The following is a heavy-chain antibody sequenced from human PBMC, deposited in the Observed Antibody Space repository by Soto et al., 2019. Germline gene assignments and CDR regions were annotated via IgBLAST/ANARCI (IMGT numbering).Heavy chain of an antibody. V-gene: IGHV3-72*01. CDR1: GFVLSDHF. D-gene: IGHD2-15*01. CDR3: ARDRVGRIGYDS. CDR2: SRNKANSHTT. Sequence: DVQVVESGGGLVQPGGNLRLSCVASGFVLSDHFMDWVRQAPGKGLEWLGRSRNKANSHTTQYAASVEGRFTICRDDTKNSVYLQMNSLETEGTAVYHGARDRVGRIGYDSWGQGTLVTVSS. J-gene: IGHJ4*02.